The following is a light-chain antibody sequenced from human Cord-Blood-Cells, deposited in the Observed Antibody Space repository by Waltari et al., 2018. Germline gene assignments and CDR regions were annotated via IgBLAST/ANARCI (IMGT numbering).Light chain of an antibody. V-gene: IGLV2-14*01. CDR2: DVS. Sequence: QSALTQPASVSGSPGQSITISCTGTSSDVGGYNYGSWYQQHPGKAPKLMIYDVSKRPSGVSNRFSGSKSGNTASLTISGLQAEDEADYYCSSYTSSSTVVFGGGTKLTAL. J-gene: IGLJ2*01. CDR3: SSYTSSSTVV. CDR1: SSDVGGYNY.